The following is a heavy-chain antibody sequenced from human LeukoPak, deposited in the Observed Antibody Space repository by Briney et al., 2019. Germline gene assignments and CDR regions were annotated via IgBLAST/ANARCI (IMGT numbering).Heavy chain of an antibody. J-gene: IGHJ4*02. V-gene: IGHV3-30-3*01. Sequence: GRSLRLSCAASGFTFSTYTMHWVRQAPGKGLEWVTFISYDGGKKYTADSVKGRFTSSRDNSKNTLYLQMDNLRTEDTAVYYCATSPPLHYSGSYETFDYWGQGTLVTVSS. D-gene: IGHD1-26*01. CDR2: ISYDGGKK. CDR1: GFTFSTYT. CDR3: ATSPPLHYSGSYETFDY.